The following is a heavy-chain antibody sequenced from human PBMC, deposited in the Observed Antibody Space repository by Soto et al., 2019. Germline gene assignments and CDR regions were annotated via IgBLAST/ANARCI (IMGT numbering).Heavy chain of an antibody. CDR3: ARYSSSSYGMDV. V-gene: IGHV3-30-3*01. CDR1: GFTFSSYA. J-gene: IGHJ6*02. Sequence: QVQLVESGGGVVQPGRSLRLSCAASGFTFSSYAMHWVRQAPGKGLEWVAVISYDGSNKYYADSVKGRFTISRDNSKNTLYLQMNILRAEDTAVYYCARYSSSSYGMDVWGQGTTVTVSS. CDR2: ISYDGSNK. D-gene: IGHD6-6*01.